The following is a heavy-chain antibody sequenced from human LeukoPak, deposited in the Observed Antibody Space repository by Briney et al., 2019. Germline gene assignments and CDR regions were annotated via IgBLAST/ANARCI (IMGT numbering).Heavy chain of an antibody. V-gene: IGHV5-51*01. D-gene: IGHD2-15*01. CDR1: GYSFTNYW. J-gene: IGHJ5*02. CDR3: ARSRGYCSGGSCYPKKYNWFDP. CDR2: IYPGDSDT. Sequence: RGESLKISCKGSGYSFTNYWIGWVRQMPGKGLEWMGIIYPGDSDTRYSPSFQGQVTISADKSISTAYLQWSSLKASDTAMYYCARSRGYCSGGSCYPKKYNWFDPWGQGTLVTVSS.